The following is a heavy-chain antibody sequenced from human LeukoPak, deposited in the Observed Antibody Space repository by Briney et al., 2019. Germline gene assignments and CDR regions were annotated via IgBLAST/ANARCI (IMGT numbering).Heavy chain of an antibody. Sequence: PGGSLRLSCAASGFTFSSYWMHWVRQAPGKGLVWVSRTNSDGSTTSHADSVKGRFTISRDNAKNTLFLQMNSLRAEDTAVYYCARGGSRSWYGSWGQGTLVTVSS. V-gene: IGHV3-74*01. J-gene: IGHJ5*01. CDR2: TNSDGSTT. CDR1: GFTFSSYW. D-gene: IGHD2-15*01. CDR3: ARGGSRSWYGS.